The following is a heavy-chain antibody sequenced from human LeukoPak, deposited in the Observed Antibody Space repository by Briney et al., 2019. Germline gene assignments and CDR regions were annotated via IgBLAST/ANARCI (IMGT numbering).Heavy chain of an antibody. CDR2: INWNSDSI. CDR3: AFPHYFDY. CDR1: GFTFHDYA. V-gene: IGHV3-9*01. J-gene: IGHJ4*02. Sequence: GRSLRLSCAVSGFTFHDYAMHWVRQVPGKGLEWVSGINWNSDSIGYADSVKGRFTTSRDNAKNTLYLQMNSLRAEDTAVYYCAFPHYFDYWGQGTLVTVSS.